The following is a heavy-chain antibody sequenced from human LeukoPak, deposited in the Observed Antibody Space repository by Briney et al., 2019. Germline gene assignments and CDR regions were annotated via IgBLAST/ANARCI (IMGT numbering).Heavy chain of an antibody. V-gene: IGHV4-39*01. CDR1: GGSINSSPYY. J-gene: IGHJ4*02. Sequence: SETLSLTCTVSGGSINSSPYYWGWIRQPPGKGLEWIGNVYYSGTTYYNPSLESRVTISVDTSKNQFSLELSSVTAADTAVYYCARRPVATITFDYWGQGTLVTVSS. CDR3: ARRPVATITFDY. CDR2: VYYSGTT. D-gene: IGHD5-12*01.